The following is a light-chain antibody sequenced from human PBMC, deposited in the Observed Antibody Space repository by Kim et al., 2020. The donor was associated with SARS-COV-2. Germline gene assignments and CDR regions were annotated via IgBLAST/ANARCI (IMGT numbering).Light chain of an antibody. CDR3: QVWDSSSDHVV. J-gene: IGLJ2*01. CDR2: YDS. Sequence: APGKKARITCGGNNIGSKSVPWYQQKPGQAPVLVIYYDSDRPSGIPERFSGSNSGNTATLTISRVEAGDEADYYCQVWDSSSDHVVFGGGTKLTVL. CDR1: NIGSKS. V-gene: IGLV3-21*04.